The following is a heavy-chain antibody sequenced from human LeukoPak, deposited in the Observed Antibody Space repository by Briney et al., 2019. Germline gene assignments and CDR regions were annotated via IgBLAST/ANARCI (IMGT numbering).Heavy chain of an antibody. CDR2: INHSGST. J-gene: IGHJ4*02. V-gene: IGHV4-34*01. CDR3: ARLPITMVRGVIIGLDY. Sequence: SETLSLTSTVSGGSISSNYWSWIRQPPGQGLEWIGEINHSGSTNSNPSLKSRVTISVDTSKNQFSLKLSSVTAADAAVYYCARLPITMVRGVIIGLDYWGQGTLVTVSS. D-gene: IGHD3-10*01. CDR1: GGSISSNY.